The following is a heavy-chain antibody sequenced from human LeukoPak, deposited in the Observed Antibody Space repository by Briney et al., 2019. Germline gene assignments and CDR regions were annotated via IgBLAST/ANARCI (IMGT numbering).Heavy chain of an antibody. Sequence: PGGSLRLSCAASGFTFDDYAMHWVRQAPGKGLGWVSGISWESGSVGYADSVKGRFTISRDTAKKSLYLQMNSLRAEDTALYYCAKDRGYQLLYYFDYWGQGTLITVSS. CDR2: ISWESGSV. J-gene: IGHJ4*02. D-gene: IGHD2-2*01. CDR3: AKDRGYQLLYYFDY. V-gene: IGHV3-9*01. CDR1: GFTFDDYA.